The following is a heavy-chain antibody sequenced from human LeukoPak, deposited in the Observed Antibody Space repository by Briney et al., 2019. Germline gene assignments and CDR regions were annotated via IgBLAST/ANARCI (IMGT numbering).Heavy chain of an antibody. CDR3: ARASKYYYDSSGYPIFDY. J-gene: IGHJ4*02. CDR1: GGSISSGDYY. V-gene: IGHV4-30-4*02. D-gene: IGHD3-22*01. CDR2: IYYSGST. Sequence: SETLSLTCTVSGGSISSGDYYWSWIRQPPGKGLEWIGYIYYSGSTYYNPSLKSRVTISVDTSKNQFSLKLSSVTAADTAVYYCARASKYYYDSSGYPIFDYWGQGTLVTVSS.